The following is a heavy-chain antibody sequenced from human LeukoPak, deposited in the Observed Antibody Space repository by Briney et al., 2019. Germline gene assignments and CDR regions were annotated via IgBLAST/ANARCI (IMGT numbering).Heavy chain of an antibody. J-gene: IGHJ4*02. CDR3: ARESGGWYWTPRYLSPYYFDY. D-gene: IGHD6-19*01. CDR1: GFTFSSYS. CDR2: ISSSSSYI. V-gene: IGHV3-21*01. Sequence: GGSLRLSCAASGFTFSSYSMNWVRQAPGMGLEWVSSISSSSSYIYYADSVKGRFTISRDNAKNSLYLQMNSLRAEDTAVYYCARESGGWYWTPRYLSPYYFDYWGQGTLVTVSS.